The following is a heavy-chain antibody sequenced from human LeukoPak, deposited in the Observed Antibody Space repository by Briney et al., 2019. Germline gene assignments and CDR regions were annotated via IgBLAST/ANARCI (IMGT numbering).Heavy chain of an antibody. CDR2: MNPNSGNT. V-gene: IGHV1-8*01. CDR1: GYTFTSYD. D-gene: IGHD2-2*02. Sequence: ASVKVSCKASGYTFTSYDINWVRQATGQGLEWMGWMNPNSGNTGYAQKFQGRVTITRNTTISTAYMELSSLGSEDTAVYYCARDCSRTSCYTRFDYWGQGTLVTVSS. J-gene: IGHJ4*02. CDR3: ARDCSRTSCYTRFDY.